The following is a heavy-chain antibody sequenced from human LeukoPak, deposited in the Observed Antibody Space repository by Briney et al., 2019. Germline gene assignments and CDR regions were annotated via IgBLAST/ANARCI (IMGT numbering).Heavy chain of an antibody. CDR1: GFTFSSNA. CDR2: ISSSGGST. CDR3: AEGGRSDIKYGMDV. V-gene: IGHV3-23*01. Sequence: GVSLRLSCAASGFTFSSNAMSWVRQAPGKGLEWVSGISSSGGSTYYADSVKGRLTISRDNSKNSLFLQMNSLRVEDTAVYYCAEGGRSDIKYGMDVWGQGTTVTVSS. D-gene: IGHD3-3*01. J-gene: IGHJ6*02.